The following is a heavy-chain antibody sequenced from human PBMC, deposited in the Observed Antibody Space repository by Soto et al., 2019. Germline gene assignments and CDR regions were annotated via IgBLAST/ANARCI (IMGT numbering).Heavy chain of an antibody. V-gene: IGHV1-69*13. Sequence: SVKVSCKASGGTFSSYAISWVRQAPGQGLEWMGGIIPIFGTANYAQKFQGRVTITADESTSTAYMELSSLRSEDTAVYYCAXXXXXXXXXXXXXXXWXQGPLVTVSS. J-gene: IGHJ4*02. CDR1: GGTFSSYA. CDR2: IIPIFGTA. CDR3: AXXXXXXXXXXXXXXX.